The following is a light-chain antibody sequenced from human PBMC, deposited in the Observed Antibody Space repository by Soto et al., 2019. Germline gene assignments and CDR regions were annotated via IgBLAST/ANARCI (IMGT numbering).Light chain of an antibody. J-gene: IGKJ1*01. CDR2: GAS. CDR1: QSVLYSSNNKNY. V-gene: IGKV4-1*01. CDR3: XXYYSAPPT. Sequence: DIVMTQSPDSLAVSLGERATINCKSSQSVLYSSNNKNYLGWYQQKPGQPPKLLIYGASTRESGVPDRFSGXXXGXXXXXXXXXLXAEXXXXYXCXXYYSAPPTFGQGTKVEI.